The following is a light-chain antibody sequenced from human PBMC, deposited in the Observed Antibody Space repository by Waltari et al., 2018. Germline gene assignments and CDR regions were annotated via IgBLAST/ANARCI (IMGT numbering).Light chain of an antibody. CDR2: AAS. CDR1: QGISSS. CDR3: QQLSDSRFT. V-gene: IGKV1-9*01. J-gene: IGKJ3*01. Sequence: DIQLTQSPSFLSVSVGDRVTITCRASQGISSSLAWYQQKPGKAPHLLIYAASTLHSGVPSRFSGRGSGTQFTLTISSLQPEDFATYYCQQLSDSRFTFGPGTKV.